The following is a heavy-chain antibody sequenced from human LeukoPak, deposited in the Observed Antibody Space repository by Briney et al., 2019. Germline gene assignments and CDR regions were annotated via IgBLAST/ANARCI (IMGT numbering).Heavy chain of an antibody. CDR3: AKDPRRYSRTGGYFDY. J-gene: IGHJ4*02. V-gene: IGHV3-23*01. CDR1: GFTFSGNA. Sequence: GGSLRLSCEASGFTFSGNAMAWVRQAPGKGPEWVSGIGSDGRTHYADSVKGRFTISRDNSKNTVYLQMNSLRAEDTAVYYCAKDPRRYSRTGGYFDYWGQGTLVTVSS. D-gene: IGHD6-13*01. CDR2: IGSDGRT.